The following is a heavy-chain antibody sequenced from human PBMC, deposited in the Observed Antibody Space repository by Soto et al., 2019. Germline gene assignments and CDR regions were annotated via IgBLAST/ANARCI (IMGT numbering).Heavy chain of an antibody. CDR1: GGSISSDANY. D-gene: IGHD3-22*01. CDR2: IYYNGTT. Sequence: QVQLQESGPGLVKPSQTLSLTCTVSGGSISSDANYWSWIRQHPGKGLEWIGYIYYNGTTSYNPSLKSRGTISLDTSKNQFSLKLTSVTAADTAVYYCARSPLYYFNNIGPNWFDPWGQGTLVTVSS. J-gene: IGHJ5*02. CDR3: ARSPLYYFNNIGPNWFDP. V-gene: IGHV4-31*03.